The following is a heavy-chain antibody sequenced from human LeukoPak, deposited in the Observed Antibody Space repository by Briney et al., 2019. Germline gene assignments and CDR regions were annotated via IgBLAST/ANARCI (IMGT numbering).Heavy chain of an antibody. CDR2: ISGSGCST. D-gene: IGHD2-21*01. Sequence: GGSLRLPCATCGFTFSSYAMSWVRQAPGKGLEWVRAISGSGCSTYYADFEKGRFTISRGNPKNTLYLQMNSLRVEDTAVYYCAKTSYSVGMDVWGQGTTVTVSS. CDR1: GFTFSSYA. J-gene: IGHJ6*02. CDR3: AKTSYSVGMDV. V-gene: IGHV3-23*01.